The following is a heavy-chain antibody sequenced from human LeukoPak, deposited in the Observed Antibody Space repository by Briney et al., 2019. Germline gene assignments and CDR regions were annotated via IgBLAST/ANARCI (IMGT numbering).Heavy chain of an antibody. J-gene: IGHJ4*02. V-gene: IGHV1-2*02. CDR1: GYTFTGYY. CDR3: ARDGRSYYDSSGMSYFDY. CDR2: INPNSGGT. Sequence: ASVKVSCKASGYTFTGYYMHWVRQAPGQGLEWMGWINPNSGGTNYAQKFQGRVTMTRDMSTSTVYMELSSLRSEDTAVYYCARDGRSYYDSSGMSYFDYWGQGTLVTVSS. D-gene: IGHD3-22*01.